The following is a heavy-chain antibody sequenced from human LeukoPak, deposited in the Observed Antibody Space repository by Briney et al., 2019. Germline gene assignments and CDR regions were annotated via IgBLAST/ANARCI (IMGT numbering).Heavy chain of an antibody. V-gene: IGHV3-11*01. CDR3: ARDRERWELPDY. CDR1: GFTFSDYY. CDR2: ISSSGSTI. D-gene: IGHD1-26*01. J-gene: IGHJ4*02. Sequence: GGSLRLSCAASGFTFSDYYMSWIRQAPGKGLEWVSYISSSGSTIYYADSVKGRFTISRDNAKNSLYLQMNSLRSDDTAVYYCARDRERWELPDYWGQGTLVTVSS.